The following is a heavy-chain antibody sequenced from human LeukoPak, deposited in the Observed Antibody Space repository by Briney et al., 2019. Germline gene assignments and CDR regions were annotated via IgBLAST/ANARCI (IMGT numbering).Heavy chain of an antibody. CDR3: AGLLWFGELPPNWFDP. D-gene: IGHD3-10*01. CDR1: GFTFSSYA. Sequence: GGSLRLSCAASGFTFSSYAMSWVRQAPGKGLEWVSAISGRGGSTYYADSVKGRFTISRDNSKNTLYLQMNSLRAEDTAVYYCAGLLWFGELPPNWFDPWGQGTLVTVSS. CDR2: ISGRGGST. J-gene: IGHJ5*02. V-gene: IGHV3-23*01.